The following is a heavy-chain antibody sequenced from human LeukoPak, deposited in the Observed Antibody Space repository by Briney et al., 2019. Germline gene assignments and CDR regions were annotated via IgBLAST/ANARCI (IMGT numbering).Heavy chain of an antibody. CDR2: LDGSGGST. CDR3: SKWGDYDVLTGYYDSDF. Sequence: GGSLRLSCAASGFTFSYYAMSWVRQAPGKGLEWVSALDGSGGSTYYADSVKGRFSISRDNSKNTLFLQMNSLRVEDTALYYCSKWGDYDVLTGYYDSDFWGQGTLVTVSS. CDR1: GFTFSYYA. D-gene: IGHD3-9*01. J-gene: IGHJ4*02. V-gene: IGHV3-23*01.